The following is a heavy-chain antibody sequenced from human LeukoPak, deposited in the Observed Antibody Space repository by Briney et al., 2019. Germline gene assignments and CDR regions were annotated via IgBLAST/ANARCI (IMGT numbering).Heavy chain of an antibody. CDR2: IIPIFGTA. J-gene: IGHJ5*02. V-gene: IGHV1-69*13. Sequence: SVKVSCKASGGTFSSYAISWVRQAPGQGLEWMGGIIPIFGTANYAQKFQGRVTITADESTSTAYMELRSLRSDDTAVYYCARDQGPYYYDSSGSGFDPWGQGTLVTVSS. CDR1: GGTFSSYA. D-gene: IGHD3-22*01. CDR3: ARDQGPYYYDSSGSGFDP.